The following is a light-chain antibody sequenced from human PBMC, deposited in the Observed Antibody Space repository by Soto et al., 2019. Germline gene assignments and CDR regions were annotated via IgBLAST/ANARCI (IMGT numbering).Light chain of an antibody. CDR3: QQYNSYSRT. CDR1: QSISSW. Sequence: DIQMTQSPSTLSASVGDRVTITCRASQSISSWLAGYQQKPGKAPKLLIYDASSLESGVPSRFSGSGSGTYFTLTISSLQPDDFATYYCQQYNSYSRTFGQGTKVEIK. V-gene: IGKV1-5*01. J-gene: IGKJ1*01. CDR2: DAS.